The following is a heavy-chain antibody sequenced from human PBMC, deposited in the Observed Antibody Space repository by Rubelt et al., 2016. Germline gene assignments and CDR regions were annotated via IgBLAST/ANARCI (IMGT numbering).Heavy chain of an antibody. CDR1: GFTFSSYG. J-gene: IGHJ2*01. V-gene: IGHV3-30*03. Sequence: QVQLVESGGGVVQPGRSLRLSCAASGFTFSSYGMHWVRQAPGKGLEWVAVISYDGSNKYYADSVKGRFTISRDNSKNTLYLQMNSLRAEDTAVYYCARDPGGSGRSGWYFDLWGRGTLVTVSS. D-gene: IGHD3-16*01. CDR2: ISYDGSNK. CDR3: ARDPGGSGRSGWYFDL.